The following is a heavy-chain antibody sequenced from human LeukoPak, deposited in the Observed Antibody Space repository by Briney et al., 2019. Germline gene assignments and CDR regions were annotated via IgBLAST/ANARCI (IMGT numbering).Heavy chain of an antibody. CDR3: ARDRRFYCDY. D-gene: IGHD2-15*01. J-gene: IGHJ4*02. CDR1: GFTFSHYP. V-gene: IGHV3-30*04. CDR2: ISYDSNYR. Sequence: GGSLRLSCAASGFTFSHYPMHWVRQAPGKGLEWVAVISYDSNYRYYAYSVKGRFTISRGNSNNTLYLQIDSLRPEDTAMYFCARDRRFYCDYWGQGTLVTVSS.